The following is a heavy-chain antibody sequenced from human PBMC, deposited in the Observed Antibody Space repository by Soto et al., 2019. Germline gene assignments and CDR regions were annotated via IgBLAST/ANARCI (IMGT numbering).Heavy chain of an antibody. J-gene: IGHJ4*02. CDR2: IKQDGSLK. D-gene: IGHD2-21*01. CDR3: ARGLTAHAY. Sequence: GGSLRLSCVASEFTFSSYWMTWVRQAPGKGLEWVANIKQDGSLKFYVDSVKGRFAVSRDNAANSVFLQMDSMRVDDTAVYYCARGLTAHAYWGQGTLVTVSS. CDR1: EFTFSSYW. V-gene: IGHV3-7*01.